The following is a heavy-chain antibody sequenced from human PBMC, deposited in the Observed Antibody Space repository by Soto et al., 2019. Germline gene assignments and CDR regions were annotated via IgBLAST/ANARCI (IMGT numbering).Heavy chain of an antibody. J-gene: IGHJ2*01. V-gene: IGHV3-23*01. CDR3: ASAGITGTIFDL. D-gene: IGHD1-20*01. CDR1: GFTFSSDA. CDR2: ISGSGGAV. Sequence: PGGSLRLSCAGTGFTFSSDAMNWVRQTPGKGLELVSGISGSGGAVYYADSVKGRFTISRDNSKNTLYLQMNSLRAEDTAVYYCASAGITGTIFDLWGRGTLVTVSS.